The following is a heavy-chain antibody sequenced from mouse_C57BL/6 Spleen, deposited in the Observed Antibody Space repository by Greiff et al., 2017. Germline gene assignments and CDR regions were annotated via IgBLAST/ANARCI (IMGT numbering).Heavy chain of an antibody. CDR1: GYTFTSYW. D-gene: IGHD3-2*02. CDR3: ARAYSSGYDY. J-gene: IGHJ2*01. CDR2: IHPNSGST. Sequence: VKLQQPGAELVKPGASVKLSCKASGYTFTSYWMHWVKQRPGQGLEWIGMIHPNSGSTNYNEKFKSKATLTVDKSSSTAYMQLSSLTSEDSAVYYCARAYSSGYDYWGQGTTLTVSS. V-gene: IGHV1-64*01.